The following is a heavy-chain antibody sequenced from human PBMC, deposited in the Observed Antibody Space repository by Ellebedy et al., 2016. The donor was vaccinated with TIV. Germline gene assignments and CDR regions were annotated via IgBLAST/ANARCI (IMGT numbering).Heavy chain of an antibody. Sequence: GESLKISXAASGFTFSDYYMSWIRQAPGKGLEWVSYISSSSSYTNYADSVKGRFTISRDNAKNSLYLQMNSLRAEDTAVYYCARDRPRLAFGYWGQGTLVTVSS. CDR3: ARDRPRLAFGY. V-gene: IGHV3-11*05. CDR1: GFTFSDYY. CDR2: ISSSSSYT. D-gene: IGHD3-16*01. J-gene: IGHJ4*02.